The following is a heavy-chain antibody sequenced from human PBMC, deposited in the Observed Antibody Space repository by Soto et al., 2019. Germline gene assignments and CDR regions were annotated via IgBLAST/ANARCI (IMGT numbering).Heavy chain of an antibody. V-gene: IGHV4-59*01. CDR2: IYYSGST. Sequence: SETLSLTCSVSGGSISPYYWNWIRQPPGKGLEWIGFIYYSGSTNYNPSLKSRVTMSVDTSKNQFSLRLSSVTAADSAVYYCERENYDGTGSYSSCDYWGQGTLVTVCS. CDR3: ERENYDGTGSYSSCDY. D-gene: IGHD3-10*01. J-gene: IGHJ4*02. CDR1: GGSISPYY.